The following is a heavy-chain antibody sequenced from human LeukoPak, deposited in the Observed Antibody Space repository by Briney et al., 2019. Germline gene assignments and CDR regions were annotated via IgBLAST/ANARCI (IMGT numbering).Heavy chain of an antibody. V-gene: IGHV4-59*01. J-gene: IGHJ4*02. CDR3: ARVGDSTDY. CDR1: GGSISSYY. CDR2: IYYSGST. D-gene: IGHD4-17*01. Sequence: PSETLSLTCTVSGGSISSYYWSWIRQPPGKGLEWIGYIYYSGSTNYNPSLKSRVTISVDTSKNQFSLKLSSVTAADTAVYYCARVGDSTDYWGQGTLVTVSS.